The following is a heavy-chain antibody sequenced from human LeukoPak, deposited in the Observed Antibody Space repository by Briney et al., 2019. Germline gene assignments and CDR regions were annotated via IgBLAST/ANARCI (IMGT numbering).Heavy chain of an antibody. Sequence: KASETLSLTCAVYGGSFSGYYWSWIRQPPGKGLEWIGEINHSGSTNYNPSLKSRVTISVDTSKNQFSLKLSSVTAADTAVYYCARAKTSQYCSGGSCYPRGPMDVWGQGTTVTVSS. D-gene: IGHD2-15*01. CDR2: INHSGST. CDR3: ARAKTSQYCSGGSCYPRGPMDV. CDR1: GGSFSGYY. V-gene: IGHV4-34*01. J-gene: IGHJ6*02.